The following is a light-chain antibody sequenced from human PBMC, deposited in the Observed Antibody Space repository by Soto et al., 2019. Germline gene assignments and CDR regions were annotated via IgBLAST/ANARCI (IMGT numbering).Light chain of an antibody. J-gene: IGLJ3*02. CDR2: EVT. Sequence: QSALTQPASVSGSPGQSITISCTGTSSDVGGYNYVSWYQQHPGRAPKLMICEVTNRPSGVSNRFSGSKSGNTASLTISGLQAEDEADYYCSSYTTINTWVFGGGTKLTV. CDR1: SSDVGGYNY. CDR3: SSYTTINTWV. V-gene: IGLV2-14*01.